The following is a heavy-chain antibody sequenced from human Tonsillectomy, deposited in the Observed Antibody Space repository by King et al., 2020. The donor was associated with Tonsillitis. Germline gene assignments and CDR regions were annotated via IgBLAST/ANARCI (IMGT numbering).Heavy chain of an antibody. CDR1: GFTFSDYY. D-gene: IGHD2/OR15-2a*01. Sequence: HLVQSGGGLVKPGGSLRLSCAASGFTFSDYYMSWIRQAPGKGLEWVSYISSTSIYINYADSVKGRFTISRDNAKNSLYLQMNSLRAGDTAMYYCARTNRGYYYYMDVWGKGTTVTVSS. J-gene: IGHJ6*03. CDR2: ISSTSIYI. CDR3: ARTNRGYYYYMDV. V-gene: IGHV3-11*05.